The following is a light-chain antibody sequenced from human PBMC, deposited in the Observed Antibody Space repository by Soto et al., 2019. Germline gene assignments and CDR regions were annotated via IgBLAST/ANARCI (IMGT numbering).Light chain of an antibody. Sequence: DIVMTQSPDSLAVSLGERATINCKPSQSVLYSTKNKNYLAWYQQKPGQPPKLLMYWASTRESGVPDRFSGSGSGTDFTLTISSLQTEDVAVYYCHQYYSIPFTFGPGTKVEI. CDR2: WAS. J-gene: IGKJ3*01. V-gene: IGKV4-1*01. CDR1: QSVLYSTKNKNY. CDR3: HQYYSIPFT.